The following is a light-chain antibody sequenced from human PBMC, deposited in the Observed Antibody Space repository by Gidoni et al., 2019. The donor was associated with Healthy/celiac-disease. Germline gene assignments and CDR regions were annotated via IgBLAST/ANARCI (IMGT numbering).Light chain of an antibody. CDR1: QSISSW. V-gene: IGKV1-5*03. CDR2: KAS. Sequence: DIQMTQSPSTLSASVGDRVTITCRASQSISSWLAWYQQKPGKAPKLLIYKASSLESGVPSRFSGSGSGTEFTLTISSLQPDDFATYYCQQYNTYRGFGQXTKVEIK. CDR3: QQYNTYRG. J-gene: IGKJ1*01.